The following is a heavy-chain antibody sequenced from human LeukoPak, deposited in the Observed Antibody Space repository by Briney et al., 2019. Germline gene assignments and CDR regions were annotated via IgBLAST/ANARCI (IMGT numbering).Heavy chain of an antibody. CDR3: ARDPVRRFDY. CDR2: IKEDGREI. J-gene: IGHJ4*02. V-gene: IGHV3-7*03. Sequence: GGSLRLSCAASGFTFSKYWMTWVRQPPGRGLEGVANIKEDGREINYVDAVKGRFTISRDNVKNSLYLQMNSLRAEDTAVYYCARDPVRRFDYWGQGTLVTVSS. CDR1: GFTFSKYW.